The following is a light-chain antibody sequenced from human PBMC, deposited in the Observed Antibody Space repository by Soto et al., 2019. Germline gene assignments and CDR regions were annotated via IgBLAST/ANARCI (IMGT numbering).Light chain of an antibody. CDR1: QSVTKY. Sequence: EIVLTQSPATLSLSPGERATLSCRASQSVTKYLAWYQQKPGQAPRLLIYDASNRATGVPARFSGSGSGTDFTLTISRLQPEEFAVYYCQQRSSGYSFGQGTKLEIK. V-gene: IGKV3-11*01. CDR3: QQRSSGYS. CDR2: DAS. J-gene: IGKJ2*03.